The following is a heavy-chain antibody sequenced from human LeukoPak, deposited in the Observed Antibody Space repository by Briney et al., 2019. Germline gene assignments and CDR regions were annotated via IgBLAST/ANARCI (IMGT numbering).Heavy chain of an antibody. J-gene: IGHJ4*02. Sequence: GGSLRLSCAASGNYWMHWVRQAPGKGLVWVSHINSDGSWTSYADSVRGRFTISRDNSKNTLYVQMNSLRDEDTAVYYCAKDQRWESPHYLDSWGQGTLVTVSS. V-gene: IGHV3-74*01. CDR1: GNYW. CDR2: INSDGSWT. D-gene: IGHD1-26*01. CDR3: AKDQRWESPHYLDS.